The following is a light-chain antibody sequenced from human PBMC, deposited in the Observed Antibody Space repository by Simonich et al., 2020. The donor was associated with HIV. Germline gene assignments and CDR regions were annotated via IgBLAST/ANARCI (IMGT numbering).Light chain of an antibody. V-gene: IGKV3-11*01. J-gene: IGKJ2*01. CDR1: QSVSSY. CDR2: DAS. Sequence: EIVLTQSPATLSLSPGERATLSCRASQSVSSYLAWYPQKPGQAPRLLIYDASNRATCIPARFSGSGAGTDFTLTISSLEPEDFAVYYCQQRSNWPSMYTFGQGTKLEIK. CDR3: QQRSNWPSMYT.